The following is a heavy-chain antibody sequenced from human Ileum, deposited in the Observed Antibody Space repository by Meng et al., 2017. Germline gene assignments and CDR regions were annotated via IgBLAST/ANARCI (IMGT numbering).Heavy chain of an antibody. Sequence: QVAATGLETLAETLSLTCNVSGDSVRSSGCYWSWIRKSAGKGLEWIDYFYYNGVTNYNPSLRRRITTSIDTSKNQFSLKLSSVTAADTALYYCTRERSWSDFGYFDEWGRGTLVTVSS. CDR1: GDSVRSSGCY. D-gene: IGHD1-26*01. CDR2: FYYNGVT. V-gene: IGHV4-61*08. J-gene: IGHJ4*02. CDR3: TRERSWSDFGYFDE.